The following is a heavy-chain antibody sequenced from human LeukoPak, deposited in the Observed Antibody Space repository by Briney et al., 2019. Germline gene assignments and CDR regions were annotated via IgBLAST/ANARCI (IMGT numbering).Heavy chain of an antibody. J-gene: IGHJ4*02. Sequence: GESLKISCKGSGYSFTSYWIGWVRHMPGKGLEWMGIIYPGDSDTRYSPSFQGQVTISADKSISTAYLQWSSLKASDTAMYYCASLLGSSGYDGRGSKPTSRRQPYYFDYWGQGTLVTVSS. D-gene: IGHD5-12*01. CDR1: GYSFTSYW. CDR2: IYPGDSDT. V-gene: IGHV5-51*01. CDR3: ASLLGSSGYDGRGSKPTSRRQPYYFDY.